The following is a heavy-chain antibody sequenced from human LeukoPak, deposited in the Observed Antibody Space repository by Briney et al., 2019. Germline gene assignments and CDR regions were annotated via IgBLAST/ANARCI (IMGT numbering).Heavy chain of an antibody. CDR1: GFTFSSHW. D-gene: IGHD6-19*01. J-gene: IGHJ4*02. Sequence: GGSLRLSCAASGFTFSSHWMHWVRQAPGKGLVWVSRINSDGSSTSYADSVKGRFTISRDNAKNTLYLQMNSLRAEDTAVYYCAREALSSGWSGLGYWGQGTLVTVSS. CDR2: INSDGSST. V-gene: IGHV3-74*01. CDR3: AREALSSGWSGLGY.